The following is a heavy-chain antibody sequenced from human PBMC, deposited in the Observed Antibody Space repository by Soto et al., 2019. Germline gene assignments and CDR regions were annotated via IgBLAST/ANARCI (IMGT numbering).Heavy chain of an antibody. CDR2: ISSSSSYI. J-gene: IGHJ4*02. D-gene: IGHD6-6*01. CDR3: AKNKEYTTSSGIEYYFDY. CDR1: GFTFSSYS. Sequence: PGGALRLSCAASGFTFSSYSMNWVRQAPGKGLEWVPAISSSSSYIYYADSGKGRFTISRDNTKNSLYLQMNRLRTEDTALYYCAKNKEYTTSSGIEYYFDYWGQGTLVTVSS. V-gene: IGHV3-21*04.